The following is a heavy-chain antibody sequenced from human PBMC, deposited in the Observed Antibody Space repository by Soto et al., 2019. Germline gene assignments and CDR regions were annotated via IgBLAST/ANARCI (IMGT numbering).Heavy chain of an antibody. D-gene: IGHD4-4*01. CDR2: INPSGGST. V-gene: IGHV1-46*03. CDR1: GYTFTSYY. CDR3: ARDRHSNSYYFDY. J-gene: IGHJ4*02. Sequence: QVQLVQSGAEVKKPGASVKVSCKASGYTFTSYYMHWVRQAPGQGLEWMGIINPSGGSTSYEQKFQGRVTMTRDTSTSTVYMERSSLRSEDTVVYYCARDRHSNSYYFDYWGQGTLVTVSS.